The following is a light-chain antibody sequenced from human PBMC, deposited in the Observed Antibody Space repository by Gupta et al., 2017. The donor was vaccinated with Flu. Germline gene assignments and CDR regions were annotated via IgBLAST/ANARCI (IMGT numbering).Light chain of an antibody. V-gene: IGLV3-19*01. J-gene: IGLJ3*02. Sequence: SSGLTQAPAVSVALGQTVKITCQGDSLRDGYATWYQQKPGQAPLRGIYGNNYRTAGIPDRFSGSTAGNTASLTITGAQAEEEADDYCKSRDSSADSWVFGGGTKLTVL. CDR1: SLRDGY. CDR3: KSRDSSADSWV. CDR2: GNN.